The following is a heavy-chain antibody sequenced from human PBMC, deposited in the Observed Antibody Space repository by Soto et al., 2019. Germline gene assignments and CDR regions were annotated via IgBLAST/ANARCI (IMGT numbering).Heavy chain of an antibody. D-gene: IGHD3-10*01. CDR2: ITRRSENI. J-gene: IGHJ5*02. CDR1: GFIFSNDA. V-gene: IGHV3-23*01. Sequence: RLSCAASGFIFSNDAMSWVRQAPGKGLEWVSAITRRSENIYYAASVRGRFTISRDNSKNTLYLQMTSLGADDTATYYCVRDVRFRSRGNWFDPWGQGTRVTVSS. CDR3: VRDVRFRSRGNWFDP.